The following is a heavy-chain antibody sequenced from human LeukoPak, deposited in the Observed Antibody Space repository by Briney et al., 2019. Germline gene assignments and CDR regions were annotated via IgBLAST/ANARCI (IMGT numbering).Heavy chain of an antibody. CDR1: GFTFSDYY. V-gene: IGHV3-11*06. D-gene: IGHD1-26*01. CDR2: ISSSSSYI. J-gene: IGHJ3*02. CDR3: AKSQSGDQDAFDI. Sequence: PGGSLRLSCAASGFTFSDYYMSWIRQAPGKGLEWVSCISSSSSYIYYADSVKGRFTISRDNAKNSLYLQMNSLRAEDTAVYYCAKSQSGDQDAFDIWGQGTMVTVSS.